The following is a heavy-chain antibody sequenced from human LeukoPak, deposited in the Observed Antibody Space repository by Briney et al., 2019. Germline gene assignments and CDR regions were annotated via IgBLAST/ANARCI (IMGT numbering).Heavy chain of an antibody. D-gene: IGHD3-22*01. V-gene: IGHV3-33*01. J-gene: IGHJ3*02. CDR1: GFTLSSYG. CDR2: IWYDGSNK. CDR3: ASLKDSSGLVDI. Sequence: HPGGSLRLSCAASGFTLSSYGMHWLRQAPRKGLEWVAVIWYDGSNKYYADSVKGRFTISRDNSKNTLYLQMNSLRAEDTAVYSCASLKDSSGLVDIWGQGTMVTVSS.